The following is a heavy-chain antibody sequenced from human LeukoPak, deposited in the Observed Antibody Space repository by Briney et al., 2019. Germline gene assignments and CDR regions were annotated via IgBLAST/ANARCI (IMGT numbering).Heavy chain of an antibody. CDR1: GFTFSSYS. D-gene: IGHD3-10*01. V-gene: IGHV3-74*01. Sequence: PGGSLRLSCAASGFTFSSYSMNWVRQAPGKGLVWVSRINSDGSSTSYADSVKGRFTISRDNSKNTLYLQMNSLRAEDTAVYYCAKDPDRFRGYYGSAGVGVDPWGQGTLVTVSS. CDR3: AKDPDRFRGYYGSAGVGVDP. J-gene: IGHJ5*02. CDR2: INSDGSST.